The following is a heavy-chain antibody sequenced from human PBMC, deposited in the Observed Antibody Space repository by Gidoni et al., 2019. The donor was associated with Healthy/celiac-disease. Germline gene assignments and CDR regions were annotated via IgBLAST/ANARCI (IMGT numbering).Heavy chain of an antibody. D-gene: IGHD6-13*01. Sequence: QVQLVESGGGVVQPGRSLRLSCAASGFTFSSYAMHWVRQAPGKGLEWVAVISYDGSNKYYADSVKGRFTISRDNSKNTLYLQMNSLRAEDTAVYYCARDLLAAAGYYYYYGMDVWGQGTTVTVSS. V-gene: IGHV3-30-3*01. J-gene: IGHJ6*02. CDR3: ARDLLAAAGYYYYYGMDV. CDR2: ISYDGSNK. CDR1: GFTFSSYA.